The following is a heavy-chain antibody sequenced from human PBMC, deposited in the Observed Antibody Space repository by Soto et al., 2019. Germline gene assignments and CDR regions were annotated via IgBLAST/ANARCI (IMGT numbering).Heavy chain of an antibody. CDR1: GFTVSSKY. CDR2: IYSGGTT. Sequence: EVQLVESGGGLVQPGGSLRLSCAASGFTVSSKYMTWVRQAPGKGLEWVSVIYSGGTTYYADSVKGRFTISRDSSKNTVYIKKNGLRAWAAAVYNCPRLKREPNYFDYRAQGPLPPASS. CDR3: PRLKREPNYFDY. J-gene: IGHJ4*02. V-gene: IGHV3-66*04. D-gene: IGHD1-26*01.